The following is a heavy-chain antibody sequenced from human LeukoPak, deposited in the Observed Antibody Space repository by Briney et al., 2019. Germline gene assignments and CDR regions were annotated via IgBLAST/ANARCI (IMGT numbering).Heavy chain of an antibody. CDR1: GFTFSSYE. CDR3: ARRSGGYYEDYYYYMDV. J-gene: IGHJ6*03. D-gene: IGHD1-26*01. V-gene: IGHV3-48*03. CDR2: ISSSGSTI. Sequence: GGSLRLSCAASGFTFSSYEMNWVRQAPGRGLEWVSYISSSGSTIYYADSVKGRFTISRDNAKNSLYLQMNSLRAEDTAVYYCARRSGGYYEDYYYYMDVWGKGTTVTVSS.